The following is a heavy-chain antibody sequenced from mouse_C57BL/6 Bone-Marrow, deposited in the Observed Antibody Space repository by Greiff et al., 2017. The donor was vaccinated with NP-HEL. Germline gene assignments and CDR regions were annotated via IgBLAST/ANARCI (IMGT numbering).Heavy chain of an antibody. D-gene: IGHD1-1*01. CDR1: GYTFTSYW. Sequence: QVQLQQPGAELVRPGTSVKLSCKASGYTFTSYWMPWVKQRPGQGLEWIGVIDPSDSYTNYIQKFKGKVTLTVDTSSSTVYMQLSSLTSEDSAVYYCARSSYYGSPSFAYWGQGTLVTVSA. CDR2: IDPSDSYT. V-gene: IGHV1-59*01. CDR3: ARSSYYGSPSFAY. J-gene: IGHJ3*01.